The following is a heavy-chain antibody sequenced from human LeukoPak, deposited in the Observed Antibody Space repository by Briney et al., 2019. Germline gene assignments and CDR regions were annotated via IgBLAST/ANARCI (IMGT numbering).Heavy chain of an antibody. CDR3: ARGLKRWLQLRGGGGFDP. D-gene: IGHD5-24*01. CDR1: GGSFSGYY. J-gene: IGHJ5*02. V-gene: IGHV4-34*01. CDR2: INHSGST. Sequence: SETLSLTCAVYGGSFSGYYWSWIRQPPGKGLEWIGEINHSGSTNYNPSLKSRVTISVDTSKNQFSLKLSSVTAADTAVYYWARGLKRWLQLRGGGGFDPWGQGTLVTVSS.